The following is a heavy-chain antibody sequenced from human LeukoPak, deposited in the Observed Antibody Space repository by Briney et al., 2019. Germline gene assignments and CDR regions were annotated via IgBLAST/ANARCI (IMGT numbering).Heavy chain of an antibody. J-gene: IGHJ4*01. Sequence: ASVTVSCKASGYTLTVYYIHWVRQAPGQGLEWMGRINPNSGDTNFAQKFQGRVTMTRDTSISTAYMDLSVLRPDDTAVYYCAREGSGYTYGRGSYFDYWGHGILVTVSS. CDR2: INPNSGDT. V-gene: IGHV1-2*06. CDR3: AREGSGYTYGRGSYFDY. CDR1: GYTLTVYY. D-gene: IGHD5-18*01.